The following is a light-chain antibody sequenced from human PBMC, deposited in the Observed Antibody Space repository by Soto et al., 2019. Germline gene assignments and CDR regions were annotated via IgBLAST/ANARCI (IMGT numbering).Light chain of an antibody. V-gene: IGKV3-20*01. CDR3: QQYGSSIFT. J-gene: IGKJ3*01. CDR1: QSVSSSY. Sequence: EIVLTHSPGTLSLSPVERATRSCRASQSVSSSYLAWYQQKPGQAPRLLIHGASSRATGIPDRFSGSGSGTDFNLTISRLEPEDFAVYYCQQYGSSIFTFGPGTKVDI. CDR2: GAS.